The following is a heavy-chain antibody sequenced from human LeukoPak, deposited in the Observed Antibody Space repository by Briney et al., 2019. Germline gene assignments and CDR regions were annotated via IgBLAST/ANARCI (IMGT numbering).Heavy chain of an antibody. CDR2: IWYDGINK. CDR1: GFTFSSYG. CDR3: ARDIDSSGCYYVFDY. Sequence: GGSLRLSCAASGFTFSSYGMHWVRQAPGKGLEWVAVIWYDGINKYYADSVKGRFTISRDNSKNTLYLQMNSLRAEDTAVYYCARDIDSSGCYYVFDYWGQGTLVTVSS. J-gene: IGHJ4*02. D-gene: IGHD3-22*01. V-gene: IGHV3-33*01.